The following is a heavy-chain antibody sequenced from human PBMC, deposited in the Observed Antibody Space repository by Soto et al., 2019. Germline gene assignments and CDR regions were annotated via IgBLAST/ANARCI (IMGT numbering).Heavy chain of an antibody. J-gene: IGHJ6*02. D-gene: IGHD6-19*01. CDR3: ARDPALSGKSSGWYSPYYYYYGMDV. CDR2: IIPIFDTA. V-gene: IGHV1-69*13. Sequence: SVKVSCKPSGGTFSSYAISWVRQAPGQGLEWMGGIIPIFDTANYAQKFQGRVTITADESTSTAYMELSSLRSEDTAVYYCARDPALSGKSSGWYSPYYYYYGMDVWGQGTTVTVSS. CDR1: GGTFSSYA.